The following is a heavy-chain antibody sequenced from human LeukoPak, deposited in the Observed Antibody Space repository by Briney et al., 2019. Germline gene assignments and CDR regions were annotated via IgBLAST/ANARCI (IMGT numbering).Heavy chain of an antibody. CDR1: GGSISSYY. CDR2: IYYSGST. J-gene: IGHJ4*02. CDR3: ARGLVGNGGY. D-gene: IGHD4-23*01. Sequence: SETLSLTCTVSGGSISSYYWSWIRQPPGKGLEWIGYIYYSGSTNYNPSLKSRVTISVDTSKNQFSLKLSSVTAADTAVYYCARGLVGNGGYWGQGTLVTVSS. V-gene: IGHV4-59*01.